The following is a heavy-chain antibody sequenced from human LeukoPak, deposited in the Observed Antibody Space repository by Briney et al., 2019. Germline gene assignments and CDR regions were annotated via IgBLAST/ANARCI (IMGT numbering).Heavy chain of an antibody. CDR2: INPNSGGT. CDR3: ARVTIFGVVIIDY. V-gene: IGHV1-2*06. Sequence: ASVKVSCKASGYTFTSYYMHWVRQAPGQGLEWMGRINPNSGGTNYAQKFQGRVTMTRDTSISTAYMELSRLRSDDTAVYYCARVTIFGVVIIDYWGQGTLVTVSS. D-gene: IGHD3-3*01. CDR1: GYTFTSYY. J-gene: IGHJ4*02.